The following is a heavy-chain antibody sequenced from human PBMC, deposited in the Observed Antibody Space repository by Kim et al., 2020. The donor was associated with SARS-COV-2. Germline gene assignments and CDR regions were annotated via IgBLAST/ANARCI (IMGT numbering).Heavy chain of an antibody. V-gene: IGHV4-59*01. J-gene: IGHJ4*02. CDR3: GRGTWFGEADY. D-gene: IGHD3-10*01. Sequence: SETLSLTCTVSGGSISSYYWSWIRQPPGKGLEWIGYIYYSGSNNYNPSLKSRVTITVDTSKNQFSLKLSSVTGADTAMYYCGRGTWFGEADYWGQGTLVTVSS. CDR1: GGSISSYY. CDR2: IYYSGSN.